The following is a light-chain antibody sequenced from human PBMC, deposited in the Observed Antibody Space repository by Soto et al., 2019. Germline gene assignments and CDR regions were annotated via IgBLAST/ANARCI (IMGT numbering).Light chain of an antibody. CDR3: QQYNNWPPVT. V-gene: IGKV3D-15*01. CDR1: QTVFSN. Sequence: EIVMTQSPATLSVSPGERATLSCRASQTVFSNLSWYQQKPGQAPRLLIYGASTSATGIPARFSGSGSGTEFTLTISSLQSEDFAVYYCQQYNNWPPVTFGQGTKVDIK. CDR2: GAS. J-gene: IGKJ1*01.